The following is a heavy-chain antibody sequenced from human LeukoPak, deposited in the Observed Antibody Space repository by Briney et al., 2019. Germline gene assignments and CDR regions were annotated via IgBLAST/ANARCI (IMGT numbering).Heavy chain of an antibody. V-gene: IGHV3-23*01. CDR3: AKARMGYFDY. J-gene: IGHJ4*02. CDR1: GFIFSSDA. CDR2: IRGSGGVT. D-gene: IGHD2-15*01. Sequence: GGSLRLSCAASGFIFSSDAVSWVRQAPGKGLQWASDIRGSGGVTYYADSVKGRFTISRDNSKNTLYLQMNSLRAEDTAVYYCAKARMGYFDYWGQGTLVTVSS.